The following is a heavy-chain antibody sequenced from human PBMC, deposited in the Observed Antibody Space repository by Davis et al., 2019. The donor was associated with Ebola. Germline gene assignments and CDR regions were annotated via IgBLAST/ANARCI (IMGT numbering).Heavy chain of an antibody. Sequence: PGGSLRLSCAGPGFTFSLYSMNWVRQAPGKGLEWVSTISSSGNYIYYADSVKGRFTISRDNANNSVYLQMNSLRAEDTAVYYCARAYAYGMDVWGKGTTVTVSS. CDR3: ARAYAYGMDV. J-gene: IGHJ6*04. CDR2: ISSSGNYI. D-gene: IGHD4-17*01. V-gene: IGHV3-21*01. CDR1: GFTFSLYS.